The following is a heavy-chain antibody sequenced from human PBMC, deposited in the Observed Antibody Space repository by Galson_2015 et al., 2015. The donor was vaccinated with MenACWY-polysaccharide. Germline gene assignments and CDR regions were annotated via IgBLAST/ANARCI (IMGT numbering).Heavy chain of an antibody. D-gene: IGHD2-2*01. J-gene: IGHJ3*02. Sequence: SETLSLTCAVSGGSISSNHWWSWVRQPPGKGLEWVGEIYHTGTTNYNPSLGSRLTISVDKSQSQFSLKLSSVTAADTAVYYCARRYRYATSDYYPAFDMWGQGTMVTVSS. CDR2: IYHTGTT. V-gene: IGHV4-4*02. CDR1: GGSISSNHW. CDR3: ARRYRYATSDYYPAFDM.